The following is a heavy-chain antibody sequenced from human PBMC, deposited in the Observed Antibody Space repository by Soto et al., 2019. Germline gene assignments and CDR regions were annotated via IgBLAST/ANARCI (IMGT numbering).Heavy chain of an antibody. V-gene: IGHV4-59*01. CDR1: GGSITTYY. CDR2: IYNSGST. Sequence: SETLSLTCTVSGGSITTYYWNWIRQPPGKGLEWIGYIYNSGSTKYNASLRSRVTISVDTSKNQFSLRLNSVTAADTAVYYCATGGHEWLTKGVGNFDIWSQGTMVT. J-gene: IGHJ3*02. CDR3: ATGGHEWLTKGVGNFDI. D-gene: IGHD6-19*01.